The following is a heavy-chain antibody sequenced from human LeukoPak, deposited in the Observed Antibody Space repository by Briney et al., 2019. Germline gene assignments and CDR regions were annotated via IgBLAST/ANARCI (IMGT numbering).Heavy chain of an antibody. Sequence: GASVKVSCKASGYTFTSYDISWVRQAPGQGLEWMGWISAYNGNTNYAQKLQGRVTMTTDTSTSTAYMELRSLRSDDTAVYYCARGVGDWLLYKGHHDYWGQGTLVTVSS. CDR2: ISAYNGNT. CDR1: GYTFTSYD. J-gene: IGHJ4*02. CDR3: ARGVGDWLLYKGHHDY. D-gene: IGHD3-9*01. V-gene: IGHV1-18*01.